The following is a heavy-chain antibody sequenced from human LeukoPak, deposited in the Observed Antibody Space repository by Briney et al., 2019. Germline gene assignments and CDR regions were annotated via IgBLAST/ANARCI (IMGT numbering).Heavy chain of an antibody. J-gene: IGHJ4*02. CDR1: GFTFGDYA. CDR2: IRSKAYGGTT. Sequence: GRSLRLSCTASGFTFGDYAMSWVRQAPGKGLEWVGFIRSKAYGGTTEYAASVKGRFTISRDDSKSIAYLQMNSLKTEDTAVYYCTSLPYYDFWSGYYWFDYWGQGTLVTVSS. D-gene: IGHD3-3*01. V-gene: IGHV3-49*04. CDR3: TSLPYYDFWSGYYWFDY.